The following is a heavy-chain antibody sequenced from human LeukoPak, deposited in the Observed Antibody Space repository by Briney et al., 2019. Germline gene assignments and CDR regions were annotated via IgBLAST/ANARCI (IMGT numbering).Heavy chain of an antibody. D-gene: IGHD1-7*01. J-gene: IGHJ5*02. Sequence: SETLSLTCTVSGGSISSGGYYWSWIRQHPGKGLEWIGSIYYSGSTNYNPSLKSRVTISVDTSKNQFSLKLSSVTAADTAVYYCARGHNWNYGIWFDPWGQGTLVTVSS. V-gene: IGHV4-31*03. CDR1: GGSISSGGYY. CDR2: IYYSGST. CDR3: ARGHNWNYGIWFDP.